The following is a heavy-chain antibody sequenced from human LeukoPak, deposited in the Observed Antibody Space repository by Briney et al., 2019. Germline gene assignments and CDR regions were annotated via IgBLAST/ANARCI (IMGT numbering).Heavy chain of an antibody. V-gene: IGHV3-23*01. Sequence: GGSLRLSCAASTGFTFRNNAMSWVRQAPGQGLEWVSSISASGSSTWYADSVKGRFTIYRDNSKSTLSLQMNSLRAEDTALYYCATHYGDYVNWFDPWAQGTLVIVSS. J-gene: IGHJ5*02. CDR1: TGFTFRNNA. CDR3: ATHYGDYVNWFDP. CDR2: ISASGSST. D-gene: IGHD4-17*01.